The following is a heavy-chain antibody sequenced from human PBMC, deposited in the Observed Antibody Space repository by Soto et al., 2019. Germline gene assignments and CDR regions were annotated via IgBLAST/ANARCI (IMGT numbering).Heavy chain of an antibody. D-gene: IGHD6-6*01. Sequence: PSETLSLTCTVSGGSISSGGYYWSWIRQHPGKGLEWIGYIYYSGSTYYNPSLKSRVTISVDTSKNQFSLKLSSVTAADTAVYYCAGYRYSSSSRYYYGMDVWGQGTTVTVSS. CDR1: GGSISSGGYY. CDR3: AGYRYSSSSRYYYGMDV. CDR2: IYYSGST. J-gene: IGHJ6*02. V-gene: IGHV4-31*03.